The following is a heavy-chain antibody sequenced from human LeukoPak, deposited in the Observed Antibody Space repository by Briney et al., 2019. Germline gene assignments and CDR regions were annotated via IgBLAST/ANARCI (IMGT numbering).Heavy chain of an antibody. CDR1: GGTFSSYA. CDR2: IIPILGIA. V-gene: IGHV1-69*04. D-gene: IGHD2-15*01. CDR3: ARALGYCSGGSCSYFDY. J-gene: IGHJ4*02. Sequence: SVTVSCKASGGTFSSYAISWVRQAPGQGLEWMGRIIPILGIANYAQKFQGRVTITADKSTSTAYMELSSLRSEDTAVYYCARALGYCSGGSCSYFDYWGQGTLVTVSS.